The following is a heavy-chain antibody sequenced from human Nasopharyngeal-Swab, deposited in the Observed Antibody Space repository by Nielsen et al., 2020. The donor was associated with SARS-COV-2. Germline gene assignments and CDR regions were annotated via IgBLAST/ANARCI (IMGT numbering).Heavy chain of an antibody. J-gene: IGHJ6*02. Sequence: SETLSLTCTVSGGSISSYYWSWIRQPPGKGLEWIGYIYYSGSTNCNPSLKSRVTISVDTSKNQFSLKLSSVTAADTAVYYCAREVRYSYGWDYYYYYGMDVWGQGTTVTVSS. CDR1: GGSISSYY. CDR3: AREVRYSYGWDYYYYYGMDV. V-gene: IGHV4-59*01. CDR2: IYYSGST. D-gene: IGHD5-18*01.